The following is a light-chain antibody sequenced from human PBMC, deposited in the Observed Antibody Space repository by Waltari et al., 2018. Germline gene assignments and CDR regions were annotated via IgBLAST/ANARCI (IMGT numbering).Light chain of an antibody. CDR3: QQRGNLPET. V-gene: IGKV3-11*01. Sequence: EIVLTQSPGTLSLSPGDRATLSCRASQNVNSFLAWYQQKRGQAPRLLIYDASKRATGIPDRISGSGSGTDFTLTIISLEPEDFAIYYCQQRGNLPETFGRGTRVEMK. CDR1: QNVNSF. CDR2: DAS. J-gene: IGKJ2*01.